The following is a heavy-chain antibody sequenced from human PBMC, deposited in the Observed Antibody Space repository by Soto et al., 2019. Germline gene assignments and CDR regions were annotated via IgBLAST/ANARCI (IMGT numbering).Heavy chain of an antibody. CDR1: GFTFSSYA. Sequence: EVQLLESGGGLVQPGGSLRLSCAASGFTFSSYAMGWVHQAPGKGLEWVSGISGSGGSTYYADSVKGRFTISRDNSKNTLYLQMNSLRAEDTAVYYCAKDYSGSFDYWGQGTLVTVSS. V-gene: IGHV3-23*01. CDR3: AKDYSGSFDY. J-gene: IGHJ4*02. D-gene: IGHD1-26*01. CDR2: ISGSGGST.